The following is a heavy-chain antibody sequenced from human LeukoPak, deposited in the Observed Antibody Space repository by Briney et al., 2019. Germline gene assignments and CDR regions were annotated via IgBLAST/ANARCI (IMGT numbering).Heavy chain of an antibody. D-gene: IGHD1-26*01. V-gene: IGHV3-30*03. CDR2: ISYDGSNR. CDR1: GFTFSSFG. CDR3: ARDEWRAGTTTGSFDF. J-gene: IGHJ4*02. Sequence: GGSLRLSCAASGFTFSSFGMHWVRQAPGKGLEWVAIISYDGSNRQYADSVKGRFTISRDNSKNTLYLQMDSLRAEDTAAYYCARDEWRAGTTTGSFDFCGQGTLVTVSS.